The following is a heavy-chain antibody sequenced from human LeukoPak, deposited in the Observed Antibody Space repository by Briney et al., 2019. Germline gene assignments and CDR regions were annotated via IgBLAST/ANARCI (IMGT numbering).Heavy chain of an antibody. D-gene: IGHD3-10*01. V-gene: IGHV3-30*18. J-gene: IGHJ6*02. CDR3: AKDVDSPYYYGSGSRYYYYGMDV. CDR1: GFTFSSYG. Sequence: GGSLRLSCAASGFTFSSYGMHWVRQAPGEGLEWVAVISYDGSNKYYADSVKGRFTISRDNSKNTLYLEMNSLRAEETAVYYCAKDVDSPYYYGSGSRYYYYGMDVWGQGTTVTVSS. CDR2: ISYDGSNK.